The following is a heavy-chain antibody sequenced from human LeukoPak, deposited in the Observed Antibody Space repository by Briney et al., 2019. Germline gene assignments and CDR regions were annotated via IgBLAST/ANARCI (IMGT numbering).Heavy chain of an antibody. CDR3: ARDNVIR. CDR2: INPNSGGT. Sequence: ASVKVSCKASGYTFTGYYIHWVRQAPGQGLEWMGRINPNSGGTNYAQKFQGRGAMTRDTSNSTAYMELSRLRSDDTAVYYCARDNVIRWGQGTLVTVSS. J-gene: IGHJ4*02. V-gene: IGHV1-2*06. D-gene: IGHD3-16*02. CDR1: GYTFTGYY.